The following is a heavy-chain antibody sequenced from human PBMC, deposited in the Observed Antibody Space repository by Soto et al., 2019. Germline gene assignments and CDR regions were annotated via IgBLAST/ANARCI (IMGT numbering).Heavy chain of an antibody. CDR1: GYSISSGYH. D-gene: IGHD3-9*01. CDR2: IYHSGRP. J-gene: IGHJ4*02. CDR3: ARGVGSSPPRY. Sequence: SETLSLTCAVSGYSISSGYHWGWIRQSPGKGLEWIGSIYHSGRPYYSPSLKSRVTISADTSKNQISLKLTSATAADTAVYYCARGVGSSPPRYWGRGTLVTVSS. V-gene: IGHV4-38-2*01.